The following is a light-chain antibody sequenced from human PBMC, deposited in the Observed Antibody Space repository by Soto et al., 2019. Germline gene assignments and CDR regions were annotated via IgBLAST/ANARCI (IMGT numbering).Light chain of an antibody. V-gene: IGKV3-20*01. CDR2: GAS. Sequence: EIVLTQSPGTLSLSPGERATLSCRASQSASSSYLAWYQQKPGQAPSLLIYGASSRATGIPDRFSGSGSGTDFTLTISRLEPEDFAVYYCQQYRTFGQGTKLEIK. J-gene: IGKJ2*01. CDR3: QQYRT. CDR1: QSASSSY.